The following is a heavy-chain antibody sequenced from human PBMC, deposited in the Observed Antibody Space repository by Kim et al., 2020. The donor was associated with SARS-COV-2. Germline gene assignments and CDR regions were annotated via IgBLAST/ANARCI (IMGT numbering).Heavy chain of an antibody. J-gene: IGHJ6*03. CDR2: IYHSGST. CDR1: GGSIDNTTW. V-gene: IGHV4-4*02. CDR3: ARTKYTSLTVYFYYMDV. D-gene: IGHD6-6*01. Sequence: SETLSLTCAVSGGSIDNTTWWSWVRQPPGKGLEWIGEIYHSGSTNYNPSLKSRVTISVDRSNKQFSLNLSSVTAADTAVYYCARTKYTSLTVYFYYMDV.